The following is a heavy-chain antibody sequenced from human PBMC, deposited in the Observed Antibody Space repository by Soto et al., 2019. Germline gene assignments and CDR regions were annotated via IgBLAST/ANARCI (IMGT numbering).Heavy chain of an antibody. CDR2: ISYDGSNK. CDR1: GFTFSSYA. J-gene: IGHJ5*02. V-gene: IGHV3-30-3*01. Sequence: QVQLVESGGGVVQPGRSLRLYCAASGFTFSSYAMHWVRQAPGKGLEWVAVISYDGSNKYYADSVKGRFTISRDNSKNTLYLQMNSLRAEDTAVYYCARASGGATVNWFDPWGQGTLVTVSS. D-gene: IGHD4-17*01. CDR3: ARASGGATVNWFDP.